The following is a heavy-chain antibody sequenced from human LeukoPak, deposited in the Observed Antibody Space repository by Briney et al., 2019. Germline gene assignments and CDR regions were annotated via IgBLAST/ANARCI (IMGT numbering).Heavy chain of an antibody. CDR2: IYTSGST. V-gene: IGHV4-4*07. D-gene: IGHD6-13*01. CDR3: ARDVVAAPGTWDY. CDR1: GDSISNFY. Sequence: PSETLSLTCTVSGDSISNFYWSWIRQPAGKGLEWIGRIYTSGSTNYNPSLKSRVTMSVDTSKNQFSLKLSSVTAADTAVYYCARDVVAAPGTWDYWGQGTLVTVSS. J-gene: IGHJ4*02.